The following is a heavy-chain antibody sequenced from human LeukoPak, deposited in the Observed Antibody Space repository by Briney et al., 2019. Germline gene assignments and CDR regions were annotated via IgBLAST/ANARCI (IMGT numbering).Heavy chain of an antibody. D-gene: IGHD4-17*01. Sequence: PSETLSLTCTVSGGSISSYYWSWTRQPPGKGLEWIGYIYYSGSTNYNPSLKSRVTISADTSKNQFSLKLSSVTAADTAVYYCARDGYGDYGGWFDPWGQGTLVTVSS. J-gene: IGHJ5*02. CDR2: IYYSGST. CDR1: GGSISSYY. V-gene: IGHV4-59*01. CDR3: ARDGYGDYGGWFDP.